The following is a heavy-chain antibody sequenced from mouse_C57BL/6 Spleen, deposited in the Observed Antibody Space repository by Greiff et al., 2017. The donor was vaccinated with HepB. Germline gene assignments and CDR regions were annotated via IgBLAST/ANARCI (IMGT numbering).Heavy chain of an antibody. J-gene: IGHJ4*01. CDR3: ARVYGSRYAMDY. CDR1: GYTFTDYY. Sequence: VQLQQSGPELVKPGASVKISCKASGYTFTDYYMNWVKQSHGKSLEWIGDINPNNGGTSYNQKFKGKATLTVDKSSSTAYMELRSLTSEDSAVYYCARVYGSRYAMDYWGQGTSVTVSS. D-gene: IGHD1-1*01. V-gene: IGHV1-26*01. CDR2: INPNNGGT.